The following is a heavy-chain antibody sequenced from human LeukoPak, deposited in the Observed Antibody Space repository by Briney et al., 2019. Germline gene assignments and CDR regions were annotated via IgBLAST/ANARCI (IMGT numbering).Heavy chain of an antibody. D-gene: IGHD3-10*01. Sequence: PGGSLRLSCAASGFTFSSYWMSWVRQAPGKGLEWVANIKQDGSEKYYVDSVKGRFTISRDNAKNSLYLQMNSLRAEDTAVYYCASVPDMVLGIPDYWGQGTLVTVSS. CDR3: ASVPDMVLGIPDY. CDR2: IKQDGSEK. V-gene: IGHV3-7*01. CDR1: GFTFSSYW. J-gene: IGHJ4*02.